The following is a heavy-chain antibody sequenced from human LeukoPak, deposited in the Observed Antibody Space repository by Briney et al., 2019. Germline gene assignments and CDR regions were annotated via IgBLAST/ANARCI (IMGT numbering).Heavy chain of an antibody. CDR2: ISGSGGST. Sequence: GGSLRLSCAASGFTFSSYAMSWVRQAPGKGLEWVSAISGSGGSTYYADSVKGRFTISRDNSKNTLYLQMNSLRAEDTAVYYCARSLWEYYDFWSGADYWGQGTLVTVSS. CDR1: GFTFSSYA. V-gene: IGHV3-23*01. D-gene: IGHD3-3*01. J-gene: IGHJ4*02. CDR3: ARSLWEYYDFWSGADY.